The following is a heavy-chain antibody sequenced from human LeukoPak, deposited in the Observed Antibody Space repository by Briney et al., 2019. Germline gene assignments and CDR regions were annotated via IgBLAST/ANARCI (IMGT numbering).Heavy chain of an antibody. CDR3: AELGITMIGGV. Sequence: VGSLRLSCAASGFTFSSYEINWVRQAPGKGLEWVSYISSSGSTIYDADSVKGRFTISRDNAKNSLYLQRNSLRAEDTAVYYCAELGITMIGGVWGKGTTVTISS. V-gene: IGHV3-48*03. CDR1: GFTFSSYE. J-gene: IGHJ6*04. D-gene: IGHD3-10*02. CDR2: ISSSGSTI.